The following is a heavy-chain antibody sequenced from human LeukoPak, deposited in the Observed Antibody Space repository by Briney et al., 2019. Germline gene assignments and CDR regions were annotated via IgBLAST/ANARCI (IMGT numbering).Heavy chain of an antibody. J-gene: IGHJ3*02. CDR2: IRSSGSPM. CDR1: AFTFSSYA. D-gene: IGHD3-22*01. V-gene: IGHV3-48*03. Sequence: PGGSLRLSCVVSAFTFSSYAMNWVRQAPGKGLEWVSHIRSSGSPMYYADSVKGRFTISRDNAKNSLYLQMNSLRAEDTAVYYSARSEVNTIDIWGQGTMVTVSS. CDR3: ARSEVNTIDI.